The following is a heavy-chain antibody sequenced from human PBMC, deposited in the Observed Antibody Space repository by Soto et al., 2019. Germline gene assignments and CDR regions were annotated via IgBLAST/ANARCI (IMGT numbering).Heavy chain of an antibody. CDR3: AKGWDVKYFDY. J-gene: IGHJ4*02. D-gene: IGHD1-26*01. V-gene: IGHV4-4*07. CDR2: IFSSGRT. CDR1: GASLLSSY. Sequence: PSETLSLTCSVSGASLLSSYWSWVRQPAGKGLEWIGHIFSSGRTSYNPSLKSRLTMSIDPSMNVFSLNLSSVTAADTAVYYCAKGWDVKYFDYWGRGTLVTVSS.